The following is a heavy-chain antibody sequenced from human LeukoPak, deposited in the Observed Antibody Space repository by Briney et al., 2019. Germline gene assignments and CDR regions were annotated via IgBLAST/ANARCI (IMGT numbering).Heavy chain of an antibody. Sequence: SETLSLTCAVYGGSFSGYYWSWIRQPPGEGLEWIGEINHSGSTNYNPSLKSRVTISVDTSKNQFSLKLSSVTAADTAVYYCARRRRIVVVVAATSSGNWFDPWGQGTLVTVSS. CDR1: GGSFSGYY. CDR3: ARRRRIVVVVAATSSGNWFDP. J-gene: IGHJ5*02. CDR2: INHSGST. D-gene: IGHD2-15*01. V-gene: IGHV4-34*01.